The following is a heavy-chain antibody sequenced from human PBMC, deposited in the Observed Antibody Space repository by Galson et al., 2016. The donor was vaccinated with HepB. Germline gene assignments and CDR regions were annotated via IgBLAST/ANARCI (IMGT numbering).Heavy chain of an antibody. D-gene: IGHD4/OR15-4a*01. CDR1: GFTFSSHA. CDR3: ARDDYSGGRGSPDY. V-gene: IGHV3-23*01. Sequence: SLRLSCAASGFTFSSHAMHWVRQAPGKGLEWVSGINNGAATTGYAASVKGRFTISRDNSKNTLYLQMNSLRTEDTAVYYCARDDYSGGRGSPDYWGQGTLVTVSS. CDR2: INNGAATT. J-gene: IGHJ4*02.